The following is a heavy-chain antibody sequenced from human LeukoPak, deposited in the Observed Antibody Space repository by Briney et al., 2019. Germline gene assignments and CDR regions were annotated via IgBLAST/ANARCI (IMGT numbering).Heavy chain of an antibody. J-gene: IGHJ4*02. D-gene: IGHD3-10*01. V-gene: IGHV1-2*06. CDR3: ARGGSGSGYLYYFDF. CDR1: GNSFSDYS. CDR2: INPNSGGT. Sequence: GASVKVSCKASGNSFSDYSMHWVRQAPGQGLEWMGRINPNSGGTSYAQNFQGRVSMTRDTSISTTYMELSGLTSDDTAVYYCARGGSGSGYLYYFDFWGQGTLVSVSS.